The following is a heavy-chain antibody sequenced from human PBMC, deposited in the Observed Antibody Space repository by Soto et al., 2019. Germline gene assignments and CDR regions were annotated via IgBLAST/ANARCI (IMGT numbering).Heavy chain of an antibody. V-gene: IGHV4-39*01. CDR3: ARHFVAVVIKGWGY. CDR1: GGSIDSSNYY. Sequence: SETLSLTCNVSGGSIDSSNYYWDLLRQPPGKGLEWIGTTYYNGNAYYNPSLRSRVSMSVDTSKNQFSLKLISVTAADTAVYYCARHFVAVVIKGWGYWGQGKLVTVSS. D-gene: IGHD3-10*01. J-gene: IGHJ4*02. CDR2: TYYNGNA.